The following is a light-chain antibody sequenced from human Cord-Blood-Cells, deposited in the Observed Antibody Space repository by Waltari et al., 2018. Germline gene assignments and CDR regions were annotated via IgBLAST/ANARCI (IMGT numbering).Light chain of an antibody. J-gene: IGLJ1*01. Sequence: QSALTQPRAVSGSPGQSVTSSCTGTSRDVGGSNQVSWYQQHPGKSPKLMLYDVSKRPSGVPDRFSGSKAGNTASLPISGLHAEDEADYYCCSYAGSYTYVFGTGTKVTVL. CDR3: CSYAGSYTYV. CDR2: DVS. CDR1: SRDVGGSNQ. V-gene: IGLV2-11*01.